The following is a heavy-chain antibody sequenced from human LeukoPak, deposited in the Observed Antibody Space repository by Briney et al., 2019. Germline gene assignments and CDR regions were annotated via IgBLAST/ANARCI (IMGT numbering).Heavy chain of an antibody. CDR2: ISYDGKNQ. CDR3: AKRDLWFGEFPYYFDY. V-gene: IGHV3-30*18. J-gene: IGHJ4*02. D-gene: IGHD3-10*01. CDR1: GFTFSDYG. Sequence: GGSLRLSCAASGFTFSDYGMHWVRQAPGKGLDWVAVISYDGKNQYYADSVKGRFTISRDSSKNTLYLQMNSLRVEDTAVYYCAKRDLWFGEFPYYFDYWGQGTLVTVSS.